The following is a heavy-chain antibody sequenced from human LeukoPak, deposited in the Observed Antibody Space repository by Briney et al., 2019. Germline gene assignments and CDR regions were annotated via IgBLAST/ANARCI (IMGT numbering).Heavy chain of an antibody. V-gene: IGHV3-74*01. CDR2: INSDGSST. CDR1: GFTFSSYW. J-gene: IGHJ4*02. CDR3: ARARRDGIWTNPFDY. Sequence: GGSLRLSCAASGFTFSSYWMHWVRQAPGKGLVWVSCINSDGSSTSYADSVKGRFTISRDNAKNTLYLQMNSLRAEDTAVYYCARARRDGIWTNPFDYWGQGTLVTVSS. D-gene: IGHD1-1*01.